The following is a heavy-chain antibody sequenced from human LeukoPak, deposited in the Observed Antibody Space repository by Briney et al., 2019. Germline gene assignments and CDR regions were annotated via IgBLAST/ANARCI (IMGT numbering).Heavy chain of an antibody. Sequence: ASVKVSCKASGYTFSSYDINWVRQATGQGLEWMGWMNPNSGNTGYTQKFQGRITITRNTFISTAYMELSSLTSEDTAVYYCARRLGLRWDLQAFDIWGQGTMVTVSS. CDR1: GYTFSSYD. J-gene: IGHJ3*02. V-gene: IGHV1-8*03. D-gene: IGHD4-23*01. CDR2: MNPNSGNT. CDR3: ARRLGLRWDLQAFDI.